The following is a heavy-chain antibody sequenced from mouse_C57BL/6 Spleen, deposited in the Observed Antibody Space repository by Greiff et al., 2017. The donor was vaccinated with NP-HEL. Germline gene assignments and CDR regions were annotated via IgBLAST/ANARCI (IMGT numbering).Heavy chain of an antibody. J-gene: IGHJ3*01. CDR3: ARHDGYYPFAY. D-gene: IGHD2-3*01. CDR1: GFTFTDYY. CDR2: IRNKANGYTT. V-gene: IGHV7-3*01. Sequence: EVKLVESGGGLVQPGGSLSLSCAASGFTFTDYYMSWVRQPPGKALEWLGFIRNKANGYTTEYSASVKGRFTISRDNSQSILYLQMNALRAEDSATYYCARHDGYYPFAYWGQGTLVTVSA.